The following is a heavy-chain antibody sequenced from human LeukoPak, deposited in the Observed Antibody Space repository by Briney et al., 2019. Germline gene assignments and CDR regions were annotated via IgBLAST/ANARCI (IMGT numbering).Heavy chain of an antibody. CDR2: IDPNTGAT. J-gene: IGHJ4*02. CDR1: GYTFTGYD. CDR3: ARGPTHHYYDSSGYLRYFDY. Sequence: ASVKVSCKASGYTFTGYDMHWVRQAPGQGLEWMGWIDPNTGATNYAQKFQGKFTMTGDTSISTAYMQLSSLRSDDTAVYYCARGPTHHYYDSSGYLRYFDYWGQGTLVTVSS. D-gene: IGHD3-22*01. V-gene: IGHV1-2*02.